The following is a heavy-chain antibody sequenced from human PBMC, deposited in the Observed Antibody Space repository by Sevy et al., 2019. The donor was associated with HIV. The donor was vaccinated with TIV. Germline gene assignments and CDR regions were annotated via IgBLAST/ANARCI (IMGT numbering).Heavy chain of an antibody. V-gene: IGHV5-51*01. CDR1: GYSFTSYW. CDR2: IYPGDSDT. J-gene: IGHJ4*02. D-gene: IGHD3-10*01. CDR3: AGGMGRGVIPSHKFDY. Sequence: GESLKISCKGSGYSFTSYWIGWVRQMPGKGLEWMGIIYPGDSDTRYSPSFQGQVTISADKSISTAYLQWSSLKASDTAMYYWAGGMGRGVIPSHKFDYWGQGTLVTVSS.